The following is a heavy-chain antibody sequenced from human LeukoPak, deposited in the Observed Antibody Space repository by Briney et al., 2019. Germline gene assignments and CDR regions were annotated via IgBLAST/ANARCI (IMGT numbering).Heavy chain of an antibody. CDR2: ISYDGSNK. CDR3: ARRGARFGYYYYGMDV. D-gene: IGHD3-3*01. Sequence: GGSLSLSCAASGFTLSSYAMHWVRQAPGKGLEWVAVISYDGSNKYYADSVKGRFTISRDNSKNTLYLQMNSLRAEDTAVYYCARRGARFGYYYYGMDVWGQGTTGTVSS. J-gene: IGHJ6*02. CDR1: GFTLSSYA. V-gene: IGHV3-30*04.